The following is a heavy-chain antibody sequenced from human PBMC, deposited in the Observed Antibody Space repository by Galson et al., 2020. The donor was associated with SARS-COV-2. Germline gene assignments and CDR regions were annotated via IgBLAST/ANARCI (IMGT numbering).Heavy chain of an antibody. CDR1: GVTFSSYA. CDR3: ARENRSPAWVDEYNWFDP. V-gene: IGHV1-69*13. Sequence: SVKVSCKASGVTFSSYAISWVRQAPGQGLEWMGGIIPIFGTANYAQKFQGRVTITADESTSTAYMELSSLRSEDTAVYFCARENRSPAWVDEYNWFDPWGQGTLVTVSS. D-gene: IGHD3-9*01. J-gene: IGHJ5*02. CDR2: IIPIFGTA.